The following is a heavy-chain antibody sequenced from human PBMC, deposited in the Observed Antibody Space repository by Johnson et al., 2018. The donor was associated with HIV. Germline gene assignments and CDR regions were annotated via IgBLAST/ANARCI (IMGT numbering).Heavy chain of an antibody. Sequence: QVQLVESGGGLVKPGGSLRLSCTASGFTFGDFAMSWVRQAPGKGLEWVAVISYDGSNKYYADSVKGRFTISRDNSKNTLYLQMNSLRAEDTAVYYCAKDLGESEKEEWPSDYYEFGSDYPGQDPRGVVGVFDIWGQGTMVTVSS. CDR3: AKDLGESEKEEWPSDYYEFGSDYPGQDPRGVVGVFDI. CDR2: ISYDGSNK. V-gene: IGHV3-30*04. CDR1: GFTFGDFA. D-gene: IGHD3-3*01. J-gene: IGHJ3*02.